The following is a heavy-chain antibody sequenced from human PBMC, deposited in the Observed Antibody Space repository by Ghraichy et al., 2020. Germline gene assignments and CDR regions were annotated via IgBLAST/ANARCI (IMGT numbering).Heavy chain of an antibody. CDR2: IYYSGST. CDR1: GGSISSSSFY. J-gene: IGHJ4*02. D-gene: IGHD3-16*01. V-gene: IGHV4-39*01. Sequence: SETLSLTCTVSGGSISSSSFYWGWIRQPPGKGLEWIGNIYYSGSTYYNPSLKSRVTISVDTSKNQFSLKLSSVTAADTAVYYCARLGRGGTPDYWGQGTLVTVSS. CDR3: ARLGRGGTPDY.